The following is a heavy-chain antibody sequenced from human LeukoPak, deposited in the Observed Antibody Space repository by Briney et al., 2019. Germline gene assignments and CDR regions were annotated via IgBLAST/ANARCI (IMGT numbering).Heavy chain of an antibody. CDR3: ARTLRGYSYGPFDY. J-gene: IGHJ4*02. CDR1: GGSISSYY. Sequence: SETLSLTCTVSGGSISSYYRSWIRQPPGKGLEWIGHIYYSGSTNYNPSLKSRVTISVDTPKNQFSLKLSSVTAADTAVYYCARTLRGYSYGPFDYWGQGTLVTVSS. CDR2: IYYSGST. V-gene: IGHV4-59*01. D-gene: IGHD5-18*01.